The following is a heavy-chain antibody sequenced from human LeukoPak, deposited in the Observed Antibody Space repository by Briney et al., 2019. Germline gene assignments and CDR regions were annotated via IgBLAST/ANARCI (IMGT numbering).Heavy chain of an antibody. V-gene: IGHV3-30*01. Sequence: GMSLRLSCAASGFSFSSYAMHWVRQPPGKGPEWVAIISNDGGSEYYADSVKGRFTISRDSSKNTLYLQMNSLRPDDTAVYYCARVAVIAASAWGQGALVTVSS. D-gene: IGHD6-13*01. CDR2: ISNDGGSE. CDR3: ARVAVIAASA. J-gene: IGHJ5*02. CDR1: GFSFSSYA.